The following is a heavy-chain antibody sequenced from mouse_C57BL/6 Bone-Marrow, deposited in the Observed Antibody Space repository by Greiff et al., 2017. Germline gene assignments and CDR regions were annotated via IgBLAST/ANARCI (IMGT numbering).Heavy chain of an antibody. CDR2: IDPSDSST. CDR1: GYTFTSYW. V-gene: IGHV1-50*01. J-gene: IGHJ4*01. CDR3: ARERLLRSLAMDY. D-gene: IGHD1-1*01. Sequence: QVQLQQPGAELVKPGASVKLSCKASGYTFTSYWMQWVKQRPGQGLEWIGEIDPSDSSTNYNQKFKGKATLTVDTSSSTAYMQLSSLTSEDSAVYYCARERLLRSLAMDYWGQGTSVTVSS.